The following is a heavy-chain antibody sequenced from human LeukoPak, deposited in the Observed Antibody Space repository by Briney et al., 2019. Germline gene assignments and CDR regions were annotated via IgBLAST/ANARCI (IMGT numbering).Heavy chain of an antibody. CDR2: ICSSSSYI. CDR1: GFTFSNDN. J-gene: IGHJ4*02. CDR3: ARGSPYGTAGY. V-gene: IGHV3-21*01. Sequence: GGSLRLSCAASGFTFSNDNMKWVRQAPGKGRGWVSAICSSSSYIYYADSVKGRFTISRDNTKNSLYLQMNSLRAEDTAVYYCARGSPYGTAGYWGQGTLVSVSS. D-gene: IGHD2-8*02.